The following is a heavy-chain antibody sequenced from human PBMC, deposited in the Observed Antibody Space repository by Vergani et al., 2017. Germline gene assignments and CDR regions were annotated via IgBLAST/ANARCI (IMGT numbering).Heavy chain of an antibody. Sequence: QLVESGGGWVQPGGSLRLSCVVSGFDFSSYIMNWVRQAPGKGLEWVSFVSTGTKSQSYAESVKGRFTISRDSAKNSLYLQMNSLRAEDTAVYYCARDRRGEWELLGAFDIWGQGTMVTVSS. D-gene: IGHD1-26*01. CDR2: VSTGTKSQ. CDR1: GFDFSSYI. CDR3: ARDRRGEWELLGAFDI. V-gene: IGHV3-48*01. J-gene: IGHJ3*02.